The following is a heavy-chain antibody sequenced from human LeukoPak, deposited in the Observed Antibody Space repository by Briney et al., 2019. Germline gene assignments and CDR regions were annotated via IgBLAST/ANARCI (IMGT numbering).Heavy chain of an antibody. V-gene: IGHV3-74*01. D-gene: IGHD1-1*01. CDR2: VNRDETIT. CDR3: VRVTTTHFDS. CDR1: GLPVTYYW. Sequence: GGSLRLSCAASGLPVTYYWMHWVRQAPGKGLVWVSRVNRDETITNYADSVKGRFTISREQAKNTVYLQMNSLRFEDTAVYYCVRVTTTHFDSWGQGTLVTVSS. J-gene: IGHJ4*02.